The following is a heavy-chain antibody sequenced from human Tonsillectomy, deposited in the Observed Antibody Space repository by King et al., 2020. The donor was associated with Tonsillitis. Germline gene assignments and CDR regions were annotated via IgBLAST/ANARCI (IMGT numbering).Heavy chain of an antibody. Sequence: VQLVESGGGVVQPGRSLRLSCAASGFTFSSYGMHWVRQAPGKGLVLGAVISYVGRKKYYADSVKGRFTNSRDNSKNTLYLQINSLRAEDTAVYYCAKEGIQLWLAYWGQGTLVTVSS. CDR2: ISYVGRKK. CDR1: GFTFSSYG. J-gene: IGHJ4*02. D-gene: IGHD5-18*01. V-gene: IGHV3-30*18. CDR3: AKEGIQLWLAY.